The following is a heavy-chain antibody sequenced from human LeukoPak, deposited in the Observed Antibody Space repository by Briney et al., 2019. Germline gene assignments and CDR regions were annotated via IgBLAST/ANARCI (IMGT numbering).Heavy chain of an antibody. D-gene: IGHD4-17*01. J-gene: IGHJ4*02. CDR3: AKTNYGHFDY. CDR2: IQYDGSRK. Sequence: PGGSLRLSCVASGFTFSSNGMHWFRQAPGKGLEWVTFIQYDGSRKYYADSVKGRFTISRDNSKNTLYLQMNSLRAEDTAVYYCAKTNYGHFDYWGQGTLVTVSS. V-gene: IGHV3-30*02. CDR1: GFTFSSNG.